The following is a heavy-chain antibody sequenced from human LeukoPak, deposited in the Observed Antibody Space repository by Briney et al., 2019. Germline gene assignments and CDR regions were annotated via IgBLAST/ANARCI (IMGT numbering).Heavy chain of an antibody. J-gene: IGHJ4*02. Sequence: GGSLRLSCTASGFTFGDYAMSWVRQAPGKGLEWVGFIRSKAYGGTTEYAASVKGRFTISRDDSKSIAYLQMNSLRAEDTAVYYCARDTTVVTLSDWGQGTLVTVSS. CDR1: GFTFGDYA. V-gene: IGHV3-49*04. CDR3: ARDTTVVTLSD. CDR2: IRSKAYGGTT. D-gene: IGHD2-21*02.